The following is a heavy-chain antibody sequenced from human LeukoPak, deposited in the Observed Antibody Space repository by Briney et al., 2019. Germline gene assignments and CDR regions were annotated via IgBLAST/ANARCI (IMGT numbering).Heavy chain of an antibody. D-gene: IGHD4/OR15-4a*01. J-gene: IGHJ4*02. CDR2: ISYDGSNK. CDR3: ARRAGAYSHPYDY. V-gene: IGHV3-30*14. Sequence: LSGRSLRLSCAASGFTFSSYAMHWVRQAPGKGLEWVAVISYDGSNKYYADSVKGRFTISRDNSKNTLYLQMNSLRAEDTAVYYCARRAGAYSHPYDYWGQGTLVTVSS. CDR1: GFTFSSYA.